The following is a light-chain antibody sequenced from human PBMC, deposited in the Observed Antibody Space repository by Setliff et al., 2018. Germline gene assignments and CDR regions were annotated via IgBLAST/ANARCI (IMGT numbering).Light chain of an antibody. J-gene: IGLJ1*01. CDR2: GNS. V-gene: IGLV1-40*01. CDR1: GSNIGARSD. Sequence: QSVLTQPPSVSGAPGQRVTISCTGSGSNIGARSDVHWYQQVPGAVPKLLIYGNSNRPSGVPDRFSGSKSGTSASLAITGLQAEDEADYYCQSYDSSLSGSDVFGTGTKVTVL. CDR3: QSYDSSLSGSDV.